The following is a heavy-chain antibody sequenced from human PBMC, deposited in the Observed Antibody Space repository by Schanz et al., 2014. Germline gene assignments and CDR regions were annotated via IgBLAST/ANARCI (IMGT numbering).Heavy chain of an antibody. J-gene: IGHJ5*02. Sequence: QVQLQESGPGLVKPSQTLSLTCIVSGGSISSGTYYWSWLRQPAGKGLEWIGRIYTSGSTNYNPSRKSRVPISLDTSKTQFSLKRSSVTAADTAVYYCAREPLSGYNWFDPWGQGSLVTVSS. CDR3: AREPLSGYNWFDP. D-gene: IGHD6-25*01. CDR2: IYTSGST. CDR1: GGSISSGTYY. V-gene: IGHV4-61*02.